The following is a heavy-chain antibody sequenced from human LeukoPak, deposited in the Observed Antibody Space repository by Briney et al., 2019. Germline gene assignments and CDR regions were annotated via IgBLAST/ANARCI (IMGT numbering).Heavy chain of an antibody. D-gene: IGHD3-10*01. Sequence: LETLSLTCTVSGGSISSSSYYWGWIRQPPGKGLEWIGSIYYSGSTYYNPSLKSRVTISVDTSKNQFSLKLSSVTAADTAVYYCARRHYGLYYFDYWGQGTLVTVSS. CDR3: ARRHYGLYYFDY. V-gene: IGHV4-39*01. CDR2: IYYSGST. CDR1: GGSISSSSYY. J-gene: IGHJ4*02.